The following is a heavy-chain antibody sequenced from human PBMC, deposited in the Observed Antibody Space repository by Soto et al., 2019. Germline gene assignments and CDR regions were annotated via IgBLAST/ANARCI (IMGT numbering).Heavy chain of an antibody. CDR3: AREDSSSLAPMPYYFDY. D-gene: IGHD6-6*01. Sequence: ASVKVSCKASGGTFSSYTISWVRQAPGQGLEWMGRIIPILGIANYAQKFQGRVTITADKSTSAAYMELSSLRSGDTAVYYCAREDSSSLAPMPYYFDYWGQGTLVTVSS. CDR1: GGTFSSYT. V-gene: IGHV1-69*04. J-gene: IGHJ4*02. CDR2: IIPILGIA.